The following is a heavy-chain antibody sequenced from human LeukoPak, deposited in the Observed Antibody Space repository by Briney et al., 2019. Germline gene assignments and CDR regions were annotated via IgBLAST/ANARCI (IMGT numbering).Heavy chain of an antibody. V-gene: IGHV1-2*04. CDR2: INPNSGGT. CDR1: GYTFTGYY. Sequence: GASVKVSCKASGYTFTGYYMHWVRQAPGQGLEWMGWINPNSGGTNYAQKFQDWVTMTRDTSISTAYMELSRLRSDDTAVYYCARGGGNYDILTGYYPFDYWGQGTLVTVSS. CDR3: ARGGGNYDILTGYYPFDY. D-gene: IGHD3-9*01. J-gene: IGHJ4*02.